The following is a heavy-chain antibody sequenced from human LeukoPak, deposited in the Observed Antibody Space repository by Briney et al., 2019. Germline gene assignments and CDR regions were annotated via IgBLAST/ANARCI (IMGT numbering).Heavy chain of an antibody. V-gene: IGHV4-34*01. CDR3: ARGKYYCSGDSCSLPFDY. CDR2: VDHTGGT. D-gene: IGHD2-15*01. CDR1: GGSLSDFY. J-gene: IGHJ4*02. Sequence: SETLSLTCAVFGGSLSDFYWSWIRQTPGKGLEWIGEVDHTGGTKYNSSLKSRVTISVDPSKNQFSLKLSSVTAADTAVYYCARGKYYCSGDSCSLPFDYWGRGPLVTVSS.